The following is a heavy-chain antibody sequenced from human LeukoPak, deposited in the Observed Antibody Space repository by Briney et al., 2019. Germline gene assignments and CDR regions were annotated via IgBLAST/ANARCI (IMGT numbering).Heavy chain of an antibody. CDR1: GYTFTIYD. J-gene: IGHJ6*03. Sequence: ASVSVSFTSSGYTFTIYDINWVRQATGQGLEWMGWMNPNSGNTGYAQKFQGRVTMTRNTSISTAYMELSSLRSEDTAVYYCARGALVIYYYYYMDVWGKGTTVTVSS. D-gene: IGHD3-9*01. CDR2: MNPNSGNT. V-gene: IGHV1-8*01. CDR3: ARGALVIYYYYYMDV.